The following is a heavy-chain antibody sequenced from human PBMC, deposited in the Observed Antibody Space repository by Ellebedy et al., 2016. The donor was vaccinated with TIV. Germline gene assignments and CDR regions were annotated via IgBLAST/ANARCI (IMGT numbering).Heavy chain of an antibody. D-gene: IGHD4-17*01. V-gene: IGHV4-39*01. CDR2: IYYSGST. CDR1: GGSIRSSSYY. Sequence: SETLSLTCTVSGGSIRSSSYYRGWIRQPPGKGLEWIGSIYYSGSTYYNPSLKSRVTISVDTSKNQFSLKLSSVTAADTAVYYCARLYGATDYWGQGTLVTVSS. CDR3: ARLYGATDY. J-gene: IGHJ4*02.